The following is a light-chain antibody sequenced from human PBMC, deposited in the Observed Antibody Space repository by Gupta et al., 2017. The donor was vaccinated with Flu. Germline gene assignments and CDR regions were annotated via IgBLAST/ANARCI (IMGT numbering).Light chain of an antibody. V-gene: IGKV4-1*01. CDR2: WAS. CDR3: QQYDSTPLT. CDR1: QSVLYSSNNKNY. Sequence: DIVMTQSPDSLAVSLGERATINCKSSQSVLYSSNNKNYLAWYQQKPGQPPKLLIYWASTRESGVPDRFSGSGSGTDFTLTINSLQAEDVAVYYCQQYDSTPLTFGGGTKVEIK. J-gene: IGKJ4*01.